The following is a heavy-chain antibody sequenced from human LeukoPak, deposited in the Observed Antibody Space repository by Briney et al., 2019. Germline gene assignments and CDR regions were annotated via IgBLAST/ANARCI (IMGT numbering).Heavy chain of an antibody. Sequence: PGRSLRLSCAASGFTFVANAMHWVRHDAGKCLEWVSCISWNSRSIGYADSVKGRFTISRDNAKNSLYLQMNSLRAEDTALYYCAKDSLEYSSSSPFDYWGQGTLVTVSS. V-gene: IGHV3-9*01. CDR1: GFTFVANA. CDR2: ISWNSRSI. D-gene: IGHD6-6*01. CDR3: AKDSLEYSSSSPFDY. J-gene: IGHJ4*02.